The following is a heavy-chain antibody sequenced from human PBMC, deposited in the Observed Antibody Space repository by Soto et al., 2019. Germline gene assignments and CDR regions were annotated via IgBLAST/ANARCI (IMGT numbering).Heavy chain of an antibody. CDR1: GYTFTSYD. J-gene: IGHJ6*02. V-gene: IGHV1-8*01. Sequence: ASVKVSCKASGYTFTSYDINWVRQATGQGLEWMGWMNPNSGNTGYAQKFQGRVTMTRNTSISTAYMELSSLRSEDTAVYYCARGYLDYDFWSGSYYYYGMDVWGQGTTVTVS. CDR2: MNPNSGNT. CDR3: ARGYLDYDFWSGSYYYYGMDV. D-gene: IGHD3-3*01.